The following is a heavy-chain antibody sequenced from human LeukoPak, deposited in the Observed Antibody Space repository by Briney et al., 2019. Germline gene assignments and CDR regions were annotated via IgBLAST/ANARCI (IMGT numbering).Heavy chain of an antibody. J-gene: IGHJ4*02. Sequence: PGGALRLSCAASGFTFSSYAMSWVRQAPGKGLEGVSAISGSGGSTYYADSVKVRFTISRDNSKSTLYLQMNSLSAEDTAVYYCAKVWDVLRYFDWLLYLGYWGQGTLVTVSS. D-gene: IGHD3-9*01. CDR1: GFTFSSYA. V-gene: IGHV3-23*01. CDR3: AKVWDVLRYFDWLLYLGY. CDR2: ISGSGGST.